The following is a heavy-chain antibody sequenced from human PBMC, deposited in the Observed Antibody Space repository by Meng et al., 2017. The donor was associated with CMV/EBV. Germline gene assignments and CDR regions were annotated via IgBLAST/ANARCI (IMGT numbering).Heavy chain of an antibody. CDR2: INHSGST. CDR1: GGSFSGYY. V-gene: IGHV4-34*01. CDR3: ARIGSEYYEFWSGYYTDYYYGMDV. D-gene: IGHD3-3*01. Sequence: SETLSLTCAVYGGSFSGYYWSWIRQPPGKGLEWIGEINHSGSTNYNPSLKRRVTISVDTSKNQFSLKLSSVTAADTAVYYCARIGSEYYEFWSGYYTDYYYGMDVWGQGTTVTVSS. J-gene: IGHJ6*02.